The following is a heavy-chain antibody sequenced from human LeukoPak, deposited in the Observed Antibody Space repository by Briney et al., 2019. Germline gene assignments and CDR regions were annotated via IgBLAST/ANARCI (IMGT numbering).Heavy chain of an antibody. D-gene: IGHD3-10*01. J-gene: IGHJ6*02. CDR1: GFTFSSYG. V-gene: IGHV3-30*18. Sequence: GRSLRLSCAASGFTFSSYGMHWVRQAPGKGLGWVAVISYDGSNKYYADSVNGRFTISRDNSKNTLYLQMNSLRAEDTAVYYCAKEEVTISPLRSSSMDVWGQGTTVTVSS. CDR2: ISYDGSNK. CDR3: AKEEVTISPLRSSSMDV.